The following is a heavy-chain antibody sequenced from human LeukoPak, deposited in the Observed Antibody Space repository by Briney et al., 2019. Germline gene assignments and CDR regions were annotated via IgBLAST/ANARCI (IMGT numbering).Heavy chain of an antibody. CDR1: GYTFTGYY. CDR3: ARKRSYGHLPFGY. Sequence: GASVKVSCKASGYTFTGYYMHWVRQAPGQGLEWMGWINPNSGGTNYAQKFQGRVTMTRDTSISTAYMELSRLRSDDTAVYYCARKRSYGHLPFGYWGQGALVTVSS. D-gene: IGHD5-18*01. CDR2: INPNSGGT. V-gene: IGHV1-2*02. J-gene: IGHJ4*02.